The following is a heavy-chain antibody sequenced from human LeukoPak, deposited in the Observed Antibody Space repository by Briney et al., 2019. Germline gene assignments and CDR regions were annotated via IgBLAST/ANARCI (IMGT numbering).Heavy chain of an antibody. CDR3: ARVGGLDV. CDR2: INHNGNVN. CDR1: GFTFSSYW. J-gene: IGHJ6*02. Sequence: GGSLRLSCAASGFTFSSYWVNWARQVPGKGLEWVASINHNGNVNYYVDSVKGRFTISRDNAKNSLYLQMSNLRAEDTAVYFCARVGGLDVWGQGATVTVSS. V-gene: IGHV3-7*03. D-gene: IGHD1-26*01.